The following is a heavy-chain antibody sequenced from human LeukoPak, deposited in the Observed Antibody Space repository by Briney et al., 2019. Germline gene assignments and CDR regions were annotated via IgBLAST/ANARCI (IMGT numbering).Heavy chain of an antibody. CDR3: ARGRYSYVGYFDY. V-gene: IGHV4-38-2*02. CDR2: AYHSGTT. Sequence: SETLSLTCTVSGGSISSYYWGWIRQPPGKGLEWIGIAYHSGTTYSNPSPKSRVTISVVTSKNQFSLKLSSVTAEDTAVYYCARGRYSYVGYFDYWGQGTLVTVSS. CDR1: GGSISSYY. J-gene: IGHJ4*02. D-gene: IGHD5-18*01.